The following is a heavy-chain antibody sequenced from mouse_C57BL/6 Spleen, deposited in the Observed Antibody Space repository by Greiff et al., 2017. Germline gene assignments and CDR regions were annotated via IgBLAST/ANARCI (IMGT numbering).Heavy chain of an antibody. D-gene: IGHD2-1*01. CDR3: LGNIYYYAMDY. Sequence: EVKVVESGEGLVKPGGSLKLSCAASGFTFSSYAMSWVRQTPEKRLEWVAYISSGGDYIYYADTVKGRFTISRDNARNTLYLQMSSLKSEDTAMYYCLGNIYYYAMDYWGQGTSVTVSS. V-gene: IGHV5-9-1*02. CDR1: GFTFSSYA. J-gene: IGHJ4*01. CDR2: ISSGGDYI.